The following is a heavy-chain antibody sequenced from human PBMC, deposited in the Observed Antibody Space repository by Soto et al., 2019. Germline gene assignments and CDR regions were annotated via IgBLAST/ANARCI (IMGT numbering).Heavy chain of an antibody. V-gene: IGHV1-69*12. CDR2: IIPIFGTA. J-gene: IGHJ2*01. D-gene: IGHD5-12*01. Sequence: QVQLVQSGAEVKKPGSSVTVSCKASGGTFSSYTISWVRQAPGQGLEWMGGIIPIFGTANYAQKFQGRVTITADESXCTAYMELSSLRSEDTAVYYCARGNHRWLQLWYFDLWGRGTLVTVSS. CDR3: ARGNHRWLQLWYFDL. CDR1: GGTFSSYT.